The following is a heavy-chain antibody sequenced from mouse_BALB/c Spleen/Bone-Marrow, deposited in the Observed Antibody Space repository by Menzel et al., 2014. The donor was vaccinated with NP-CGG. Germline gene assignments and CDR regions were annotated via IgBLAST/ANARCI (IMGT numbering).Heavy chain of an antibody. J-gene: IGHJ2*01. Sequence: DVKLQESGPELVKSGTSVKISCKASGYTFTDYNMHCVKQSHGKSLEWIGYIYPFNGGTDYNQKFKSKATMTVDKSSSTEYMELRNLTSEDSAVYYCARCSYFDYWGQGTTLTVSS. CDR2: IYPFNGGT. CDR1: GYTFTDYN. V-gene: IGHV1S29*02. CDR3: ARCSYFDY.